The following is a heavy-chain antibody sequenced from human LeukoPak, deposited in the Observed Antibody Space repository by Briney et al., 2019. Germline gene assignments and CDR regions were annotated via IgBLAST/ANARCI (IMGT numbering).Heavy chain of an antibody. CDR2: IAPDGSEK. Sequence: GGSLRLSCAASGFSYSAQWMTWVRQAAGKGLEWVAHIAPDGSEKYYVDSVKGRFTISRDNAKNSLYLQMNSLRAEDTAVYYCARDFVAMVRGVLPDYWGQGTLVTVSS. CDR1: GFSYSAQW. J-gene: IGHJ4*02. CDR3: ARDFVAMVRGVLPDY. D-gene: IGHD3-10*01. V-gene: IGHV3-7*01.